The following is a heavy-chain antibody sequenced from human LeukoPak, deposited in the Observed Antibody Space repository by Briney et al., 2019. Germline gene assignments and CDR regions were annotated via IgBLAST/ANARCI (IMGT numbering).Heavy chain of an antibody. V-gene: IGHV3-66*02. J-gene: IGHJ3*02. CDR2: IYSGGST. CDR3: ARVFSCREGAFDI. D-gene: IGHD2-2*01. Sequence: GGSLRLSCAASGFTVSSNYMSWVRQAPGKGLEWVSVIYSGGSTYYADSVKGRFTISRDNSKNTLYLQMNSLRAEDTAVYYCARVFSCREGAFDIWGQGTMVTVSS. CDR1: GFTVSSNY.